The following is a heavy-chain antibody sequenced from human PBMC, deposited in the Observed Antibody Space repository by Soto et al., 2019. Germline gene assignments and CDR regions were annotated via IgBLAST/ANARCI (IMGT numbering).Heavy chain of an antibody. J-gene: IGHJ4*02. D-gene: IGHD6-19*01. CDR1: GFSLSTSGMC. CDR2: IDWGDEK. V-gene: IGHV2-70*01. CDR3: VRIRNTRGSGWYYFDY. Sequence: SGPTLVNPTQTLTLTCTFSGFSLSTSGMCVSWIRQPPGKALEWLALIDWGDEKYYSTSLKTRLTISKDTSKNQVVLTITNMDPVDSVTYYCVRIRNTRGSGWYYFDYWGQGTLVTVSS.